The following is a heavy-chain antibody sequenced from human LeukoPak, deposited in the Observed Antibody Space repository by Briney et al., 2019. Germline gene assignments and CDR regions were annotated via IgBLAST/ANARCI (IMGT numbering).Heavy chain of an antibody. CDR3: ARPSAPDYSNPRWYFDL. CDR2: INHSGST. CDR1: GGSFSDYY. J-gene: IGHJ2*01. V-gene: IGHV4-34*01. D-gene: IGHD4-11*01. Sequence: SETLSLTCVVYGGSFSDYYWNWIRQPPGKGLEWIGEINHSGSTNYNPSLKSRDAISVDTSKSQFSLKLSSVAAADTAIYYCARPSAPDYSNPRWYFDLWGRGTLVTVSS.